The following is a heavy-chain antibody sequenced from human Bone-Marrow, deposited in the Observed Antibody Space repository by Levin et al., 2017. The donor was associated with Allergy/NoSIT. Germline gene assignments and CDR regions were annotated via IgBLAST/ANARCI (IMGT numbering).Heavy chain of an antibody. V-gene: IGHV3-74*01. Sequence: GGSLRLSCTASGFTFSSYWMHWVRQGPGKGLVWVARIKTDGTSTSYADSVKGRFTISRDNAKNMLYLQMNSLRAEDTAVYYCARPALWFGDNWFDPWGQGTLVTVSS. CDR1: GFTFSSYW. J-gene: IGHJ5*02. CDR2: IKTDGTST. D-gene: IGHD3-10*01. CDR3: ARPALWFGDNWFDP.